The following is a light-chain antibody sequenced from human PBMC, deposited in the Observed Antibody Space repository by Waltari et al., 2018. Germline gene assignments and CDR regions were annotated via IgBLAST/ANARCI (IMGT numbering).Light chain of an antibody. CDR1: SSNIGSNT. Sequence: QSVVTQPPSASGTPGQRVTISCSGSSSNIGSNTVNWYQHLPGTAPKLPIYDDNQGPSGVPDRFSGSKAGTSASLAISGLQSDDEADYYCATWDASLNGRVFGGGTKLTVL. CDR2: DDN. V-gene: IGLV1-44*01. J-gene: IGLJ3*02. CDR3: ATWDASLNGRV.